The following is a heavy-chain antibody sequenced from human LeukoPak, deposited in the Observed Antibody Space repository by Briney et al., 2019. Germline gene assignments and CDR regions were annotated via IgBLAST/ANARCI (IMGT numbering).Heavy chain of an antibody. CDR1: GFTFSSYA. V-gene: IGHV3-23*01. Sequence: GGSLRLSCAASGFTFSSYAMSWVRQAPGKGLEWVSAISGSGGSTYCADSVKGRFTISRDNSKNTLYLQMNSLRAEDTAVYYCAKKGYVVVPATPDYWGQGTLVTVSS. CDR3: AKKGYVVVPATPDY. D-gene: IGHD2-2*01. CDR2: ISGSGGST. J-gene: IGHJ4*02.